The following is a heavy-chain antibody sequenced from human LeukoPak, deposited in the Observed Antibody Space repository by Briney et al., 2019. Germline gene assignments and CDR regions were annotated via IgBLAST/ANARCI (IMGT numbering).Heavy chain of an antibody. Sequence: PGGSLRLSCAASGVTFYDYAMHWVPQAPGKGLGWVSGISLNSGSIGYADCVKGRFTISRDNAKDSLYLHMNSLKTEDTALYYCAKDNGPLCFGDDYYYYYMDVWGEGTTVTISS. CDR2: ISLNSGSI. CDR3: AKDNGPLCFGDDYYYYYMDV. V-gene: IGHV3-9*01. CDR1: GVTFYDYA. D-gene: IGHD3-10*01. J-gene: IGHJ6*03.